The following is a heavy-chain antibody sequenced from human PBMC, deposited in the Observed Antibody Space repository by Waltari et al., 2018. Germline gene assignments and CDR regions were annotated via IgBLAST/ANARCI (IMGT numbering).Heavy chain of an antibody. CDR3: ARDPGLHCSSTSCYGVYYYYGMDV. J-gene: IGHJ6*02. CDR2: IYYSGST. D-gene: IGHD2-2*01. V-gene: IGHV4-59*11. CDR1: GGSISSHY. Sequence: QVQLQESGPGLVKPSETLSLTCTVSGGSISSHYWSWIREPPGKGLEWIGYIYYSGSTNYNPSLKSRVTISVDTSKNQFSLKLSSVTAADTAVYYCARDPGLHCSSTSCYGVYYYYGMDVWGQGTTVTVSS.